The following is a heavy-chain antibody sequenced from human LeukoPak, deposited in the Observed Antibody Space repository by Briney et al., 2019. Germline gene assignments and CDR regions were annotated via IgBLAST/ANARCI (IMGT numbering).Heavy chain of an antibody. D-gene: IGHD1-7*01. CDR1: GFTFSSYG. V-gene: IGHV3-30*18. CDR3: AKETRYNWNYGDY. J-gene: IGHJ4*02. Sequence: GGSLRLSCAASGFTFSSYGMHWVRQAPGKGLEWMAVISYDGSKKYYADSVKGRFTISRDNSKNTPYLQMNSLRAEDTAVYYCAKETRYNWNYGDYWGQGTLVTVSS. CDR2: ISYDGSKK.